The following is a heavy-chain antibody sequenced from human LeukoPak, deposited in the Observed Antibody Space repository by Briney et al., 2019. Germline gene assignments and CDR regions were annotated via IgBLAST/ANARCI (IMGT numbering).Heavy chain of an antibody. CDR1: GYTFTSYD. Sequence: ASVKVSCKASGYTFTSYDINWVRQATGQGLEWMGWMNPNSGNTGYAQKFQGRVTMTRNTSISTAYMELSSLRSEDTAVYYCARVGGGDSSGYYYGLYYFDYWGQGTLVTVSS. CDR3: ARVGGGDSSGYYYGLYYFDY. D-gene: IGHD3-22*01. CDR2: MNPNSGNT. V-gene: IGHV1-8*01. J-gene: IGHJ4*02.